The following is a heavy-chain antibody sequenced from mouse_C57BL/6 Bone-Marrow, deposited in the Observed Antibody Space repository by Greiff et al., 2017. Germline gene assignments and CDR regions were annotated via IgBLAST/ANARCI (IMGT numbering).Heavy chain of an antibody. J-gene: IGHJ3*01. CDR3: TLYDYSFAY. D-gene: IGHD2-4*01. CDR1: GFNIQDYY. Sequence: EVNVVESGAELVRPGASVKLSCTASGFNIQDYYMHWVKQRPEQGLEWIGRIDPEDGDTEYAPKFQGKATMTADTSSNTAYLQLSSLTSEDTAVYYCTLYDYSFAYWGQGTLVTVSA. V-gene: IGHV14-1*01. CDR2: IDPEDGDT.